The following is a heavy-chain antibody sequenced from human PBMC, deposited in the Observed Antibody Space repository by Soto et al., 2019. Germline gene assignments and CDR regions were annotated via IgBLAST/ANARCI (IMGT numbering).Heavy chain of an antibody. CDR3: TPLHSYGLDY. CDR2: IKSKSDGGTP. J-gene: IGHJ4*02. D-gene: IGHD5-18*01. CDR1: GFTFNNVW. Sequence: EVRLVESGGGLLKPGGSLRLSCAASGFTFNNVWMSWVRQAPGKGLEWVGHIKSKSDGGTPDYAAPVKGRFNSSRDDSQNTLYVQMHSLKTEDTAGYYCTPLHSYGLDYWGQGALVTVSS. V-gene: IGHV3-15*01.